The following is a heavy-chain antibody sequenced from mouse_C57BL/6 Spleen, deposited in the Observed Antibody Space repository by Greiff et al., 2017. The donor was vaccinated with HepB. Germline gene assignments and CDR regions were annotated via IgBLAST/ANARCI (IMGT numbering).Heavy chain of an antibody. CDR2: IDPENGDT. CDR1: GFNIKDDY. J-gene: IGHJ4*01. V-gene: IGHV14-4*01. D-gene: IGHD1-1*01. CDR3: TTEDYGSSPGAMDY. Sequence: EVQLQQSGAELVRPGASVKLSCTASGFNIKDDYMHWVKQRPEQGLEWIGWIDPENGDTEYASKFQGKATITADTSSNTAYLQRSSLTSEDTAVYYCTTEDYGSSPGAMDYWGQGTSVTVSS.